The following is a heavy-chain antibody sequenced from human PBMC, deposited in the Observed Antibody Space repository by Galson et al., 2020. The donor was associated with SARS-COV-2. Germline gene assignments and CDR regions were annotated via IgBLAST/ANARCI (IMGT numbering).Heavy chain of an antibody. CDR2: INHRGST. D-gene: IGHD2-2*01. CDR3: VIGAEERWIIVVAPYYYTYMDV. CDR1: GGSFKNYY. V-gene: IGHV4-34*01. J-gene: IGHJ6*03. Sequence: SETLSLTCAVYGGSFKNYYWTWIRQYPGKGLQWIGEINHRGSTNYDTSLQGRVAMSVDTSKNQSSLRLSSVTAADTAVYYCVIGAEERWIIVVAPYYYTYMDVWGGGTAVTVSS.